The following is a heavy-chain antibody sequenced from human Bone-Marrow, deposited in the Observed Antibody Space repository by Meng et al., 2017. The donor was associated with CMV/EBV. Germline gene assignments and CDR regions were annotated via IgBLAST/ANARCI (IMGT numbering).Heavy chain of an antibody. Sequence: SETLSLTCTVSGASVSSSSFYWGWVRQPPGKGLEWIGYIRYSGSSYYNPSLKSRVTISVDTSKNQFSLKLSSVTAADTAVYYCARGGGIVVVPAAIREKEFDPWGQGTLVTVSS. CDR2: IRYSGSS. V-gene: IGHV4-39*07. CDR1: GASVSSSSFY. CDR3: ARGGGIVVVPAAIREKEFDP. D-gene: IGHD2-2*02. J-gene: IGHJ5*02.